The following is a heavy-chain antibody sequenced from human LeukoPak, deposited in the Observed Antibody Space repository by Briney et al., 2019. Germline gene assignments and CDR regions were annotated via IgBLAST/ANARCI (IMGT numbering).Heavy chain of an antibody. CDR3: ARDRFRGSYYVAAEYYFDY. CDR1: GYTFTSYG. V-gene: IGHV1-18*01. Sequence: ASVKVSCKASGYTFTSYGISWVRQAPGQGLEWKGWISAYNGNTNYAQKLQGRVTMTTDTSTSTAYMELRSLRSDDTAVYYCARDRFRGSYYVAAEYYFDYWGQGTLVTVSS. D-gene: IGHD1-26*01. J-gene: IGHJ4*02. CDR2: ISAYNGNT.